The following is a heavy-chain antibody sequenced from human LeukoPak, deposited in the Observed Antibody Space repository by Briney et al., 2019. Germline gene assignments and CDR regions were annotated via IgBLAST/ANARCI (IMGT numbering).Heavy chain of an antibody. CDR3: ANSPPPKHGGYYYYYMDV. D-gene: IGHD3-16*01. Sequence: GGSLRLSCAASGFTFSSYGMHWVRQAPGKGLEWVAVIWYGGSNKYYADSVKGRFTISRDNSKNTLYLQTNSLRAEDTAVYYCANSPPPKHGGYYYYYMDVWGKGTTVTVSS. CDR2: IWYGGSNK. V-gene: IGHV3-33*08. J-gene: IGHJ6*03. CDR1: GFTFSSYG.